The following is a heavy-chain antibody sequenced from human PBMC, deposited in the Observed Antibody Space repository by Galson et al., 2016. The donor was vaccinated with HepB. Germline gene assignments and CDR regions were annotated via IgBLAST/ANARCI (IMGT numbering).Heavy chain of an antibody. Sequence: SLRLSCAASTFTFRSYAMNWVRRAPGKGLEWVSGISGSGGNTYYADYAKGRFTISRDNSKNTLYLQMNSLRAEDTALYYCAKGGQWFDPMRSAFDIWGQGTMVTVSS. V-gene: IGHV3-23*01. CDR1: TFTFRSYA. CDR3: AKGGQWFDPMRSAFDI. CDR2: ISGSGGNT. J-gene: IGHJ3*02. D-gene: IGHD3-10*01.